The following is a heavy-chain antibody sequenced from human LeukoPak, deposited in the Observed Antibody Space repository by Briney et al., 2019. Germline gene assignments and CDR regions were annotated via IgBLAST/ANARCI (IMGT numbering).Heavy chain of an antibody. V-gene: IGHV3-23*01. CDR3: ARLPTFYYDSSHYHYDY. CDR2: ISGSGPST. Sequence: GGSLRLSCAASGFTFSSYAMSWVRQAPGKGLEWASSISGSGPSTDYADSVKGRFTISRDKSKNTLYLQMNSLRAEDTAVYYCARLPTFYYDSSHYHYDYWGQGTLVTVSS. CDR1: GFTFSSYA. J-gene: IGHJ4*02. D-gene: IGHD3-22*01.